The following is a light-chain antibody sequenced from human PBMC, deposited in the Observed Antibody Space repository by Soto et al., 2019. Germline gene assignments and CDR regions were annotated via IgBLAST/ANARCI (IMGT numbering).Light chain of an antibody. Sequence: EIVLTQSPATLSLSPGERDTLSCRASQSVSSYLAWYQQKPGQAPRLLIYDASNRATGIPARFSGSGSGTDFTLTISSLEPEDFAVYYCQQRSNWPFTVGPGTKVDIK. CDR3: QQRSNWPFT. J-gene: IGKJ3*01. V-gene: IGKV3-11*01. CDR1: QSVSSY. CDR2: DAS.